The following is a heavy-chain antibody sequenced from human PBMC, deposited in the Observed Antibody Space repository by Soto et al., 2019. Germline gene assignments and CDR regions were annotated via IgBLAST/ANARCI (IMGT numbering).Heavy chain of an antibody. Sequence: GASVKVSCKASGYTFISYAIHWVRQAPGQRLEWMGWINAGNGNTKYSQKFQGRVTITRDTSASTAYMELTSLRSEDTAVYYCARELQGLYYFDYWGQVTLVTVSS. CDR3: ARELQGLYYFDY. J-gene: IGHJ4*02. D-gene: IGHD2-15*01. V-gene: IGHV1-3*01. CDR2: INAGNGNT. CDR1: GYTFISYA.